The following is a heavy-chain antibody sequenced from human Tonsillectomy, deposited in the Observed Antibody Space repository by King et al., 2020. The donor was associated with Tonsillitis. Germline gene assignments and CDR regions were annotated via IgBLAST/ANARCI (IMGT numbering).Heavy chain of an antibody. V-gene: IGHV3-74*01. CDR2: ISPDGRST. J-gene: IGHJ4*02. CDR1: GFTFSTYW. Sequence: VQLVESGGDLVQPGGSLRLSCAASGFTFSTYWMHWVRQDPGRGLVWVSRISPDGRSTTYGDSVKGRFTISRDNAENTLYLEIHSLRAEDTALYFCARGSSAWNGIDSWGQGMLVTVSS. CDR3: ARGSSAWNGIDS. D-gene: IGHD1-1*01.